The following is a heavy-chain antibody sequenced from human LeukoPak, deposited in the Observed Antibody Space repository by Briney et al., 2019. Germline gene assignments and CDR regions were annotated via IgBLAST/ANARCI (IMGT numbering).Heavy chain of an antibody. CDR2: IKKDGSQK. CDR3: TRVFGGYDVSDY. D-gene: IGHD3-3*01. CDR1: GFTFSRFW. Sequence: GGALRLSCAASGFTFSRFWMSWVRPAPGKGVGWVANIKKDGSQKYYVDSVEGRFTISRDNAKNSLYLQMDSLRVDDTAVYYCTRVFGGYDVSDYWGQGTLVTVFS. J-gene: IGHJ4*02. V-gene: IGHV3-7*03.